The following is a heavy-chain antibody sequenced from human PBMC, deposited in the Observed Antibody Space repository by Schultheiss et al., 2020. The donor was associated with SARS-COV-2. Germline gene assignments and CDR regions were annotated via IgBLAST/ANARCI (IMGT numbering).Heavy chain of an antibody. CDR1: GGSISSYY. CDR2: IYYSGST. Sequence: SETLSLTCTVSGGSISSYYWSWIRQPPGKGLEWIGYIYYSGSTNYNPSHKSRVTISVDTSKNQFSLKLSSVTAADTAVYYCARGSFRPGSGWYHRNNGMDVWGQGTTVTVSS. J-gene: IGHJ6*02. CDR3: ARGSFRPGSGWYHRNNGMDV. V-gene: IGHV4-59*12. D-gene: IGHD6-19*01.